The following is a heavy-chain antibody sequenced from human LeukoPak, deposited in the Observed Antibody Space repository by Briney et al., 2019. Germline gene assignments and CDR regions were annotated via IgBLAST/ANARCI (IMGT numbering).Heavy chain of an antibody. CDR2: INHSGGT. CDR1: DGSFSGYY. CDR3: ARARGATIFQSAFDI. D-gene: IGHD5-24*01. J-gene: IGHJ3*02. V-gene: IGHV4-34*01. Sequence: PSETLSLTCAVYDGSFSGYYWSWIRQPPGKGLEWIGEINHSGGTNYNPSLKSRVTISVDTSKNQFSLKLTSVTAADTAVYYCARARGATIFQSAFDIWGQGTMVTVSS.